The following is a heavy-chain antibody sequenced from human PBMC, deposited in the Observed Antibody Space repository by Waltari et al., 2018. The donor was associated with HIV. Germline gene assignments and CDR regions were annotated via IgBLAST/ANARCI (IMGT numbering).Heavy chain of an antibody. CDR3: ARVSHSHYYDTSGHPGFDY. V-gene: IGHV4-4*02. Sequence: QVQLQVSGPGLGKPSGTLSLTCAVPGGSIRSTSWWSWVRQPPGKGLEWIGEIYHSGSTNYNPSLKSRVTISVDKSKNQFSLKLSSVTAADTAVYSCARVSHSHYYDTSGHPGFDYWGQGTLVTVSS. CDR1: GGSIRSTSW. CDR2: IYHSGST. J-gene: IGHJ4*02. D-gene: IGHD3-22*01.